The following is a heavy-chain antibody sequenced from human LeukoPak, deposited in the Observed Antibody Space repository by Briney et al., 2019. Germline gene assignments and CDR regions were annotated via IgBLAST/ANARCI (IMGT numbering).Heavy chain of an antibody. D-gene: IGHD1-26*01. CDR3: ARQRYSGSYYFDY. J-gene: IGHJ4*02. Sequence: SETLSLTCTVSGGSITNYYWSWIRQPLGKGLEWIGYIYYSGSTNYNPSLKSRVTISVDTSKNQFSLSLSSVTAAATAVYYCARQRYSGSYYFDYWGQGTLVTVSS. CDR1: GGSITNYY. CDR2: IYYSGST. V-gene: IGHV4-59*08.